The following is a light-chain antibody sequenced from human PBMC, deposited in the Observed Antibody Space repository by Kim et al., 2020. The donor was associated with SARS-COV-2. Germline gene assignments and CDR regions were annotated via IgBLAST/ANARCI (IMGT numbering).Light chain of an antibody. Sequence: AWGKKVRITCQGDSLRSYYATWYQQKPGQAPILVIYGKNNRPSGIPDRFAGSSSGNTASLTITGTQAGDEADYYCNSRDSNDNVVFGGGTKVTVL. V-gene: IGLV3-19*01. J-gene: IGLJ2*01. CDR1: SLRSYY. CDR2: GKN. CDR3: NSRDSNDNVV.